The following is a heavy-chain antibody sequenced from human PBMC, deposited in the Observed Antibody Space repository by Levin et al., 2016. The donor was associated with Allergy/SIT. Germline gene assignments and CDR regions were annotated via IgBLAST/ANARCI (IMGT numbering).Heavy chain of an antibody. CDR1: GGTFSSYA. Sequence: SVKVSCKASGGTFSSYAISWVRQAPGQGLEWMGGIIPIFGTANYAQKFQGRVTITADESTSTAYMELSSLRSEDTAVYYCARVRNSGSGYYDSSGSEGGNAFDIWGQGTMVTVSS. J-gene: IGHJ3*02. V-gene: IGHV1-69*13. CDR2: IIPIFGTA. D-gene: IGHD3-22*01. CDR3: ARVRNSGSGYYDSSGSEGGNAFDI.